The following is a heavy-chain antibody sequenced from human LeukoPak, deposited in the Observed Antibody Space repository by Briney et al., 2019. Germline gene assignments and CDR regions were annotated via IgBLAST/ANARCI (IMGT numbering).Heavy chain of an antibody. CDR2: INPNSGGT. D-gene: IGHD2-21*01. J-gene: IGHJ3*02. Sequence: ASVTVSCKASGYTFTGYYMHWVRQAPGQGLEWMGWINPNSGGTNYAQKFQGRVTMTRDTSISTAYMELSRLRSDDTALYHCARSRLLAYCGGSPCAFDIWGQGTMVTVSS. CDR1: GYTFTGYY. CDR3: ARSRLLAYCGGSPCAFDI. V-gene: IGHV1-2*02.